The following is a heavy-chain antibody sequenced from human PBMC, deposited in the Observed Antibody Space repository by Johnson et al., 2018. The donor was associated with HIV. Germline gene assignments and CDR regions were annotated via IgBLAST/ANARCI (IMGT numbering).Heavy chain of an antibody. CDR3: AREGIAARPGAFDI. D-gene: IGHD6-6*01. J-gene: IGHJ3*02. V-gene: IGHV3-66*01. CDR2: IYSGGST. CDR1: GFTVSSNY. Sequence: EVQLVESGGGVVQPGGSLRLSCAASGFTVSSNYMSWVRQAPGKGLEWVSVIYSGGSTYYADSVKGRFTISRDNAKNSLYLQMNSLRAEDTALYYCAREGIAARPGAFDIWGQGTMVTVSS.